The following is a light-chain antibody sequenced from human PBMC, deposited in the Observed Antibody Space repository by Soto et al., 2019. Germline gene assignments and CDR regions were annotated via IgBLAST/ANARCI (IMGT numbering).Light chain of an antibody. J-gene: IGLJ2*01. CDR1: SSNIGSNT. CDR2: SNN. CDR3: AAWDDSLKVVV. V-gene: IGLV1-44*01. Sequence: QAVVTQPPSASGTPGQRVTISCSGSSSNIGSNTVIWYQQLPGTAPRLLFYSNNQRPSGVPDRFSGSKSGTSASLPISGLQSEDEADYYCAAWDDSLKVVVFGGGTKLTVL.